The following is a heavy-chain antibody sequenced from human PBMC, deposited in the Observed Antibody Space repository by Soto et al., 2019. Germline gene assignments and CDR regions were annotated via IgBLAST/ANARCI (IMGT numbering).Heavy chain of an antibody. CDR3: ATLPRTIERTPAAIWSFDS. Sequence: ASVMVSCEVSAYSLSDLSIHWVRQAPGKGLEWMGGLDAEDGETNYEQKLQGRGTMTKDTSTDTTYKELSSLKSENTAMYYCATLPRTIERTPAAIWSFDSWGQGTLVTVSS. CDR2: LDAEDGET. J-gene: IGHJ4*02. CDR1: AYSLSDLS. D-gene: IGHD2-2*01. V-gene: IGHV1-24*01.